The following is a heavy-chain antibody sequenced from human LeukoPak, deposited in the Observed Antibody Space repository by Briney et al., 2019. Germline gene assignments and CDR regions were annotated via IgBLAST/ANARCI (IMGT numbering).Heavy chain of an antibody. CDR2: IYSGGST. V-gene: IGHV3-53*01. D-gene: IGHD3-9*01. CDR1: GFXVSSNY. CDR3: ARSSHYDILTGYSEEDAFDI. J-gene: IGHJ3*02. Sequence: GGSLRLSCAASGFXVSSNYISWVRQAPGKGLEWVSVIYSGGSTDYADSVKGRFAISRDNSKNTLYLQMNSLRVEDTAAYYCARSSHYDILTGYSEEDAFDIWGQGTMVTVSS.